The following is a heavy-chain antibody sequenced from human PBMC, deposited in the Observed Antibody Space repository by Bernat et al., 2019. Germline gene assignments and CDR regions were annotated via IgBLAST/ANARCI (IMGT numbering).Heavy chain of an antibody. CDR1: GFTFSTYW. J-gene: IGHJ4*02. CDR2: VNGDGSSA. CDR3: ARSLGGPYQFDH. V-gene: IGHV3-74*01. D-gene: IGHD2-2*01. Sequence: EVQLVESGGDLVQPGGSLRLSCAVSGFTFSTYWMHWVRQAPGKGLVWVSRVNGDGSSAAYAASVKGRFTISRDNAKNTLFLQMDSLRAEDTAVDYCARSLGGPYQFDHWGQGTLVTVS.